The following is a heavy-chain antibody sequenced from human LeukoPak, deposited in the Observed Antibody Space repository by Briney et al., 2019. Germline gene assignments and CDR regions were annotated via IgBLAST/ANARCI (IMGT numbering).Heavy chain of an antibody. CDR2: IYHSGST. CDR3: ARAVRAAAGTAYYYYYYMDV. D-gene: IGHD6-13*01. Sequence: PSETLSLTCAVYGGSFSGYYWSWIRQPPGRGLEWIGSIYHSGSTYYNPSLKSRVTISVDTSKNQFSLKLSSVTAADTAVYYCARAVRAAAGTAYYYYYYMDVWGKGTTVTVSS. J-gene: IGHJ6*03. CDR1: GGSFSGYY. V-gene: IGHV4-34*01.